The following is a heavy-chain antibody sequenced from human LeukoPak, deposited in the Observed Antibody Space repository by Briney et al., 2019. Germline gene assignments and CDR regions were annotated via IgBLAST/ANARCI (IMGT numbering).Heavy chain of an antibody. V-gene: IGHV3-33*06. Sequence: GRSLRLSCAGSGFPFSGYAMHWVRQAPGKGREWVALIWYDGTNKYYADSGKGRFTISRDNSKNTLYLQMYSLRVEDTAVYYCAKPPDGYNSGAFGYWGQGTLVTVSS. CDR3: AKPPDGYNSGAFGY. CDR2: IWYDGTNK. J-gene: IGHJ4*02. D-gene: IGHD5-24*01. CDR1: GFPFSGYA.